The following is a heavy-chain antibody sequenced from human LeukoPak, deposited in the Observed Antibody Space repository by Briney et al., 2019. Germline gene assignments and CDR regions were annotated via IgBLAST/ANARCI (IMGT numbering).Heavy chain of an antibody. Sequence: SETLSLTCTVSGGPISNYHWSWIRQPAGKGLEWIGQIHTSGSTNYNPPLKSRVSMSIDTTEDQVSLTIRSVTAADTAFYYCARRDISSGWSFDYWGQGTLVTVSS. D-gene: IGHD6-19*01. CDR3: ARRDISSGWSFDY. CDR2: IHTSGST. V-gene: IGHV4-4*07. CDR1: GGPISNYH. J-gene: IGHJ4*02.